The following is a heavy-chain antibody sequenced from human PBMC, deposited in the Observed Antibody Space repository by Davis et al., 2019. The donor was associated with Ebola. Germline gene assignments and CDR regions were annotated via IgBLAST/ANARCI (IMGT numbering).Heavy chain of an antibody. CDR3: ARDQAQVRGVIRYYGMDV. CDR2: INHSGST. V-gene: IGHV4-34*01. CDR1: GGSFSGYY. J-gene: IGHJ6*02. D-gene: IGHD3-10*01. Sequence: MPSETLSLTCAVYGGSFSGYYWRWIRQPPGKGLEWIGEINHSGSTNYNPSLKSRVTISVDTSKNQFSLKLSSVTAADTAVYYCARDQAQVRGVIRYYGMDVWGQGTTVTVSS.